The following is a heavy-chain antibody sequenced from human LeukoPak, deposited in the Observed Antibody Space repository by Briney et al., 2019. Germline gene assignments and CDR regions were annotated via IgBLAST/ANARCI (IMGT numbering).Heavy chain of an antibody. V-gene: IGHV3-48*04. D-gene: IGHD5-18*01. J-gene: IGHJ4*02. Sequence: GGSLRLSCAASGLTFSSYSMNWVRQAPGKGLEWVSYISSSSSTIYYADSVKGRFTISRDNAKNSLYLQMNSLRAEDTAVYYCARFLPLGYSYGPIDYWGQGTLVTVSS. CDR1: GLTFSSYS. CDR3: ARFLPLGYSYGPIDY. CDR2: ISSSSSTI.